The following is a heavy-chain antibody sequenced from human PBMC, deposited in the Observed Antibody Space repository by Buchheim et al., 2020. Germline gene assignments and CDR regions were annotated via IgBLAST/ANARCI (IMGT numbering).Heavy chain of an antibody. J-gene: IGHJ5*02. Sequence: QVQLVQSGAEVKKPGASVKVSCKASGYTFTSYYMHWVRQAPGRGLEWMGIINPSGGSTSYAQKFQGRVTMTRDTSTSTVYMELSSLRSEDTAVYYCARDHGGYQLLYHNWFDPWGQGTL. CDR3: ARDHGGYQLLYHNWFDP. CDR1: GYTFTSYY. CDR2: INPSGGST. V-gene: IGHV1-46*01. D-gene: IGHD2-2*02.